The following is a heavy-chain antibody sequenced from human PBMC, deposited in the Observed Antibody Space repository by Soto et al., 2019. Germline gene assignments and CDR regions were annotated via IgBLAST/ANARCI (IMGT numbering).Heavy chain of an antibody. CDR1: GYTFTNYG. J-gene: IGHJ4*02. CDR3: ARDRSNSEY. CDR2: ISPDTRNT. V-gene: IGHV1-18*01. Sequence: QVQLVQSGPEVKKPGASVKVSCKASGYTFTNYGISWVRQAPGQGLEWMGWISPDTRNTDYAQRYQGRVTMTTDTSTNIAYMEPRSLTSDDTGVYYCARDRSNSEYWGQGTLVRVSS. D-gene: IGHD6-13*01.